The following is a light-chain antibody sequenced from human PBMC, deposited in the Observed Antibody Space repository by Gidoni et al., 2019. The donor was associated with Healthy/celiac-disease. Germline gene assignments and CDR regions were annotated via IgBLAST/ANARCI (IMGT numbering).Light chain of an antibody. V-gene: IGKV4-1*01. CDR3: QQYYSTSRKT. CDR1: QSVLYSSNNKNY. J-gene: IGKJ1*01. CDR2: WAS. Sequence: DIVMTQSPDSPAVSLGERATINCKSSQSVLYSSNNKNYLAWYQQKPGQPPKLLIYWASTRESGVPDRFSGSGSGTDFTLTISSLQAEDVAVYYCQQYYSTSRKTFGQGTKVEIK.